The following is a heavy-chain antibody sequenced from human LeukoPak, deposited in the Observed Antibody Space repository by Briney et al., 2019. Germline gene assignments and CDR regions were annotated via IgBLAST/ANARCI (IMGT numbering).Heavy chain of an antibody. CDR1: GGSISSGGYS. J-gene: IGHJ4*02. Sequence: PSQTLSLTCAVSGGSISSGGYSWSWIRQPRGKGLEWIGYIYHSGSTYYNPSLKSRVTISVDRSKNQFSLKLSSVTAADTAVYYCAREKKVVPAASSMLYWGQGTLVTVSS. D-gene: IGHD2-2*01. CDR3: AREKKVVPAASSMLY. V-gene: IGHV4-30-2*01. CDR2: IYHSGST.